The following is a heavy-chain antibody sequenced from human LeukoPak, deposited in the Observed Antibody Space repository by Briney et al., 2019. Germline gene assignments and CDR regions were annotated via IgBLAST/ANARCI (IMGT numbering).Heavy chain of an antibody. CDR1: GGSFSGYY. Sequence: SETLSLTCAVYGGSFSGYYWSWIRQHPGKGLEWIGYIYYSGSTYYNPSLKSRVTISVDTSKNQFSLKLSSVTAADTAVYYCARVASGYDYRYFDYWGQGTLVTVSS. CDR2: IYYSGST. J-gene: IGHJ4*02. V-gene: IGHV4-31*11. D-gene: IGHD5-12*01. CDR3: ARVASGYDYRYFDY.